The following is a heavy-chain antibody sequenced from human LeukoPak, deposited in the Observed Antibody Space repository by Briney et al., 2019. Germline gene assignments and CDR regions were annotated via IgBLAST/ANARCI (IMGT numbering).Heavy chain of an antibody. V-gene: IGHV4-39*01. J-gene: IGHJ4*02. CDR3: AGITFGGVIVNY. Sequence: SETLSLTCTVSGGSISSSSYYWGWIRQPPGKGLEWIGSIYYSGSTYYNPSLKSRVTISVDTSKNQFSLKLSSVTAADTAVYYCAGITFGGVIVNYWGQGTLVTVSS. CDR2: IYYSGST. D-gene: IGHD3-16*02. CDR1: GGSISSSSYY.